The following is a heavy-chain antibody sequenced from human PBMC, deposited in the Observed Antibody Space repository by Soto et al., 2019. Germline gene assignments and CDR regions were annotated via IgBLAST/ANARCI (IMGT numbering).Heavy chain of an antibody. CDR3: AHRPVLGYGLFDL. D-gene: IGHD3-10*01. J-gene: IGHJ5*02. V-gene: IGHV2-5*02. CDR1: GFSLSTSGVG. CDR2: IYWGDDK. Sequence: SGPTLVNPTQTLTLTCTFSGFSLSTSGVGVRWIRQPPGKALEWLALIYWGDDKRYSQSLKSRRTITKDTSKNLVVLIFTNMDFLDIATYYCAHRPVLGYGLFDLWGQGTPVTVSS.